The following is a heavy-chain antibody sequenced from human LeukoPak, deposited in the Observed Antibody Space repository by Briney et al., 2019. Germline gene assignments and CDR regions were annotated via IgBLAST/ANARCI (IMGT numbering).Heavy chain of an antibody. Sequence: PGGSLRLSCVTSGFTFKNYGMHWVRQAPGKGLEWVAIIWYDGSKTYYGDFVKGRFTISRDNSKNTLYLQMNSLRVEDTAVYFCAKDWDFWRGYPYAFDIWGQGTMVTVPS. D-gene: IGHD3-3*01. CDR2: IWYDGSKT. V-gene: IGHV3-33*06. CDR3: AKDWDFWRGYPYAFDI. CDR1: GFTFKNYG. J-gene: IGHJ3*02.